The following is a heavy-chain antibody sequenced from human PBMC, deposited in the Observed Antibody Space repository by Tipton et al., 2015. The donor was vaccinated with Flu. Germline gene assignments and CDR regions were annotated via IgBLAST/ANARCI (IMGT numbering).Heavy chain of an antibody. CDR1: GFPFSTFS. CDR2: IGPDGSET. J-gene: IGHJ4*02. D-gene: IGHD2-21*02. CDR3: VRGTSATETDDFDY. V-gene: IGHV3-21*01. Sequence: SLRLSCAASGFPFSTFSLNWLRQTARKGLEWVSSIGPDGSETHYSDSVRGRFTITRDNAKNSLYLHMNDLSAEDTAVYYCVRGTSATETDDFDYWGQGTLVTVSS.